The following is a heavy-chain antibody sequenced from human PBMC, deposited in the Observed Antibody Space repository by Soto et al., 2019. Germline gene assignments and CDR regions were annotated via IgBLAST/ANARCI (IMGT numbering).Heavy chain of an antibody. D-gene: IGHD3-9*01. CDR3: ARGGLRYFDWLESDFDP. V-gene: IGHV4-34*01. CDR1: GWSFSVYY. J-gene: IGHJ5*02. Sequence: PSETLSLTCAVYGWSFSVYYWSWIRQPPGKGLEWIEEINHSGSTNYNPSLKSRVTISVDTSKNQFSLKLSSVTAADTAVYYCARGGLRYFDWLESDFDPWGQGTLVTVSS. CDR2: INHSGST.